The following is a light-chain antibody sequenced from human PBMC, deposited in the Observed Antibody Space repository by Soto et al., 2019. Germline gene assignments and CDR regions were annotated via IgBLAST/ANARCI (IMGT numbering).Light chain of an antibody. Sequence: QSALTQPDSVSGSPGQSLTICCTGTSXDIAPYNYVSWYQQHPGKAPKLIIYEVSYRPSGISNRFSGSKSGNTASLTISGLQAEDEADYYCSSYTSSTNYVFGTGTKVTVL. V-gene: IGLV2-14*01. CDR3: SSYTSSTNYV. CDR1: SXDIAPYNY. J-gene: IGLJ1*01. CDR2: EVS.